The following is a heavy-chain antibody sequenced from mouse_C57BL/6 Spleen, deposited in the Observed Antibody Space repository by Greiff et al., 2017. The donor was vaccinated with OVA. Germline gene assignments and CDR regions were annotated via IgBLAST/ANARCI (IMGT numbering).Heavy chain of an antibody. CDR2: INPSNGGT. CDR1: GYTFTSYW. Sequence: QVQLKQPGTELVKPGASVKLSCKASGYTFTSYWMHWVKQRPGQGLEWIGNINPSNGGTNYNEKFKSKATLTVDKSSSTAYMQLSSLTSEDSAVYYCARGGDGSGYVLAWFAYWGQGTLVTVSA. CDR3: ARGGDGSGYVLAWFAY. D-gene: IGHD3-2*02. V-gene: IGHV1-53*01. J-gene: IGHJ3*01.